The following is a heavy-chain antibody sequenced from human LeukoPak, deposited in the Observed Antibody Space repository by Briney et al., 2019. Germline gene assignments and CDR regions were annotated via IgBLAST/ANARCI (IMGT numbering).Heavy chain of an antibody. Sequence: SETLSLTCAVYGGSFSGYYWSWIRQPPGKGLEWIGEINHSGSTNYNPSLQSRVTISVDTSKNQFSLKLSSVTAADTAVYYCARGSIVVVPAGSRDYYYYMDVWGKGTTVTVSS. CDR1: GGSFSGYY. CDR2: INHSGST. J-gene: IGHJ6*03. CDR3: ARGSIVVVPAGSRDYYYYMDV. D-gene: IGHD2-2*01. V-gene: IGHV4-34*01.